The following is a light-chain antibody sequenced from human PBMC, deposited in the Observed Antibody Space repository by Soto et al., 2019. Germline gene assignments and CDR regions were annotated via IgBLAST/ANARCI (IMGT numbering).Light chain of an antibody. CDR2: KAS. CDR3: QQSYSFPRT. J-gene: IGKJ1*01. V-gene: IGKV1-5*03. Sequence: DIQMTQSPSTLSGSVGDRVTITCRASQTISSWLAWYQQKPGKAPKLLIYKASTLKSGVPSRFSGSGSGTEFTLTISSLQPDDFATYYCQQSYSFPRTFGQGTKVAI. CDR1: QTISSW.